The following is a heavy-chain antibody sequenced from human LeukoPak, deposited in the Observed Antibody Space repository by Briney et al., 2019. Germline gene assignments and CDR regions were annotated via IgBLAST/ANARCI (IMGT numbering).Heavy chain of an antibody. CDR1: GFTFSDYA. V-gene: IGHV3-23*01. D-gene: IGHD3-16*02. Sequence: HSGGSLRLSCVVSGFTFSDYAMSWVRQAPGKGLEWVSAISGSGASTIYADSVRGRFTISRDNSKNTLYLQMNSLRAEDTAVYYCAKAGIEYDYVWGSYQDYYYYYMDVWGKGTTVTISS. J-gene: IGHJ6*03. CDR2: ISGSGAST. CDR3: AKAGIEYDYVWGSYQDYYYYYMDV.